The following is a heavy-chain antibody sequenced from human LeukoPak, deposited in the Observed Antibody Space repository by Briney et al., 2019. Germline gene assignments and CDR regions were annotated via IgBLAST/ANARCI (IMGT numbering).Heavy chain of an antibody. J-gene: IGHJ5*02. D-gene: IGHD2-2*03. CDR2: IYYRGST. Sequence: PSETLSLTCTVSGGSISSTIYYWGWIRQPPGKGLEWIGSIYYRGSTYYSPSLKSRVTISVDTSKNQFSLKLSSVTAADTAVYYCARLLRVGYCSTTTCNWFDPWGQGTLVTVSS. V-gene: IGHV4-39*07. CDR1: GGSISSTIYY. CDR3: ARLLRVGYCSTTTCNWFDP.